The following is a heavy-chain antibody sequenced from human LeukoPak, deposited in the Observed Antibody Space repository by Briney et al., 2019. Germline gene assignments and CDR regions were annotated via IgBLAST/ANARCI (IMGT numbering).Heavy chain of an antibody. V-gene: IGHV3-21*01. D-gene: IGHD3-3*01. Sequence: GGSLRLSCAASGFTFSSYSMNWVRQAPGKGLEWVSSISSSSSYIYYADSVKGRFTISRDNAKNSLYLQMNSLRAEDTAVYYCARMSDFWSGPDYWGQGTLVTVSS. CDR1: GFTFSSYS. CDR2: ISSSSSYI. CDR3: ARMSDFWSGPDY. J-gene: IGHJ4*02.